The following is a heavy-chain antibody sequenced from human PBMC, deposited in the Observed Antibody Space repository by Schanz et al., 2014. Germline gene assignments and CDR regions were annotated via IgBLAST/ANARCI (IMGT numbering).Heavy chain of an antibody. Sequence: QVQLVESGGGVVQPGRSLRLSCAVSGFTFSSYGMHWVRQAPGKGLEWVALISYDGSNKHYADSVKGRFTISRDNSKKTLYVQMNSLRAEDTAVYYCARDRPSGYALDFWGQGTLVTVSP. D-gene: IGHD5-12*01. CDR3: ARDRPSGYALDF. CDR2: ISYDGSNK. CDR1: GFTFSSYG. J-gene: IGHJ4*02. V-gene: IGHV3-30*03.